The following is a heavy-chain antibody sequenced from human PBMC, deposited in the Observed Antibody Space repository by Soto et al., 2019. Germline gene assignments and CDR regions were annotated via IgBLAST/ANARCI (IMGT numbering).Heavy chain of an antibody. V-gene: IGHV3-11*01. CDR2: ISSSGSTI. Sequence: GGSLRLSCAASGFTFSDYYMSWIRQAPGKGLEWVSYISSSGSTIYYADSVKGRFTISRDNAKNSLYLQMNSLRAEDTAVYYCARVWQQLDYYYYYYMDVWGKGTTVTVSS. CDR3: ARVWQQLDYYYYYYMDV. CDR1: GFTFSDYY. D-gene: IGHD6-13*01. J-gene: IGHJ6*03.